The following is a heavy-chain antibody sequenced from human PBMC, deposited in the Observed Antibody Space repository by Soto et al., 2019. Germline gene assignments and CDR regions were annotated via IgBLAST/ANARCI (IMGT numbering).Heavy chain of an antibody. V-gene: IGHV5-51*01. Sequence: GESLKISCKGSGYSLTSYWIGWVRQMPGKGLEWMGIIYPGDSDTRYSPSFQGQVTISADKSISTAYLQWSSLKASDTAMYYCASFIASNGTSPSYYFDYPGQGTLVTVSS. J-gene: IGHJ4*02. CDR1: GYSLTSYW. D-gene: IGHD6-13*01. CDR2: IYPGDSDT. CDR3: ASFIASNGTSPSYYFDY.